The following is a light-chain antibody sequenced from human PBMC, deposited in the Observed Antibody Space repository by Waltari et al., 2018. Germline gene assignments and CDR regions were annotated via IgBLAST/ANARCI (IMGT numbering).Light chain of an antibody. V-gene: IGKV4-1*01. Sequence: DIVMTQSPDSLAVSLGERATINCKSSQSVLYSSNNKNYLAWYQQKPGQAPKLLIYWASTRESGVPDRFSGSGSGTDFTLTISSLQAEDVAVYYCQQYYSLPWTFGQGTKVEIK. CDR3: QQYYSLPWT. CDR2: WAS. CDR1: QSVLYSSNNKNY. J-gene: IGKJ1*01.